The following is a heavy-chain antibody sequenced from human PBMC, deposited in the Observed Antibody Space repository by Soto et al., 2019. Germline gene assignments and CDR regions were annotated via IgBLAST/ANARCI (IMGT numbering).Heavy chain of an antibody. CDR3: ARAPDKYYFDS. Sequence: SETLSLTCAVYGWSFNGYYWTWIRQPPGKGPEWIGDINHSGSTNYNPSLKSRVTISVDTSKNQLSLKLRSVTAADMAVFYCARAPDKYYFDSWGQGTLVTVSS. J-gene: IGHJ4*02. V-gene: IGHV4-34*01. CDR2: INHSGST. CDR1: GWSFNGYY.